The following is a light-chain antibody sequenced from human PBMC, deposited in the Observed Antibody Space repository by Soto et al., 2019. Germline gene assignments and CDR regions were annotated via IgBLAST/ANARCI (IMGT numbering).Light chain of an antibody. J-gene: IGKJ1*01. CDR1: QSVLYSSNNKNY. Sequence: DIVMTHSPDSLAVSLGERATINCKSSQSVLYSSNNKNYLAWYQQKPGQPPKLLIYRASTRESGVPDRFTGSGSGTDFTPTISSLQAEDVAVYYCQQYHSTPRTFGQGTKVDI. CDR2: RAS. V-gene: IGKV4-1*01. CDR3: QQYHSTPRT.